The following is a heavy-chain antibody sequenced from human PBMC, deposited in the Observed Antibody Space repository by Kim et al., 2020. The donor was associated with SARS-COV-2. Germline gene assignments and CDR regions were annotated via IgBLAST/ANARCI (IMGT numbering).Heavy chain of an antibody. CDR3: ARASQYYDFWSGYYRGDDAFDI. D-gene: IGHD3-3*01. V-gene: IGHV7-4-1*02. J-gene: IGHJ3*02. Sequence: ASVKVSCKASGYTFTSYAMNWVRQAPGQGLEWMGWINTNTGNPTYAQGFTGRFVFSLDTSVSTAYLQISSLKAEDTAVYYCARASQYYDFWSGYYRGDDAFDIWGQGTMVTVSS. CDR2: INTNTGNP. CDR1: GYTFTSYA.